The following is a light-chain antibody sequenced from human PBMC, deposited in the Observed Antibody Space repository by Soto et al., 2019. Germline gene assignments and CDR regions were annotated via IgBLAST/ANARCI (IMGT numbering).Light chain of an antibody. CDR1: QSISMW. Sequence: DIQMTQSPSTLPASVGDRLTITCRASQSISMWLAWYQQRPGKGPKLLIYKASNLQGGFSSRFSGSGSGTEFTLTISGLQPDDFATYYCQQYYTYPWTFGHGTKVEI. CDR3: QQYYTYPWT. V-gene: IGKV1-5*03. CDR2: KAS. J-gene: IGKJ1*01.